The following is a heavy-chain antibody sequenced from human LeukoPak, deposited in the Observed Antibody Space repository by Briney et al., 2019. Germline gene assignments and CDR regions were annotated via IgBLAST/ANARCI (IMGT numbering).Heavy chain of an antibody. CDR1: DGSLDIYY. CDR3: ATYGGDWKFDS. CDR2: ITYRGSP. V-gene: IGHV4-34*01. J-gene: IGHJ4*02. Sequence: SETLSLTCGASDGSLDIYYWMFVRQPPGKGLQWIGEITYRGSPYYHPSLKSRVTISIDASQRHVSLTLNSVTAADTAVYYCATYGGDWKFDSWGQGTLVTVPS. D-gene: IGHD2-21*01.